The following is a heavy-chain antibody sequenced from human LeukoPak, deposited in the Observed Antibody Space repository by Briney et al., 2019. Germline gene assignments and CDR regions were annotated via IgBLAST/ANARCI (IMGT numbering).Heavy chain of an antibody. Sequence: ASVKVSCKASGYTFTGYYMHWVRQAPGQGLEWMGIINPSGGSTSYAQKFQGRVTMTEDTSTDTAYMELSSLRSEDTAVYYCATEAYGSENWGQGTLVTVSS. V-gene: IGHV1-46*01. J-gene: IGHJ4*02. D-gene: IGHD3-10*01. CDR1: GYTFTGYY. CDR2: INPSGGST. CDR3: ATEAYGSEN.